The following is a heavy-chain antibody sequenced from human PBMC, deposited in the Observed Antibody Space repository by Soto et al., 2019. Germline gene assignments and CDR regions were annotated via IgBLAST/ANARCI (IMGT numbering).Heavy chain of an antibody. V-gene: IGHV1-69*01. CDR2: IIPIFGTG. D-gene: IGHD2-21*02. CDR3: AREGSTVVTPAGAFDI. Sequence: QVQLVQSGAEVKKPGSSVKVSCKASGGTFSRSPISWVRQAPGQGLEWMGGIIPIFGTGNFAQKFQGRVTMTGDVSTSTACLELSSLRSEDTAVYYCAREGSTVVTPAGAFDIWGQGTMVTVSS. J-gene: IGHJ3*02. CDR1: GGTFSRSP.